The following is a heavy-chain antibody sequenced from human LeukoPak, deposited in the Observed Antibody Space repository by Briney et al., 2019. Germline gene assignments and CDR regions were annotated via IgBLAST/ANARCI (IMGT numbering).Heavy chain of an antibody. CDR3: VKDGSGSYYTYYFDY. V-gene: IGHV3-64D*06. J-gene: IGHJ4*02. CDR2: ISSNGGST. D-gene: IGHD3-10*01. CDR1: GFTFSRYA. Sequence: GGSLRLSCPASGFTFSRYAMHWVRQAPGKGLEYVSAISSNGGSTYYADSVKGRFTISRDNSKNTLYLQMSSLRAEDTAVYYCVKDGSGSYYTYYFDYWGQGTLVTVSS.